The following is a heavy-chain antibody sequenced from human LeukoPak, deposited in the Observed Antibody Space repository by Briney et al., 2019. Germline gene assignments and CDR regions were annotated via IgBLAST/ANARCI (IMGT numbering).Heavy chain of an antibody. CDR3: TTEGSIYGNHALDI. CDR1: GFTFNNAW. CDR2: IKGKSDGGTT. D-gene: IGHD3-10*01. J-gene: IGHJ3*02. Sequence: SGGSLRLSCAASGFTFNNAWMSWVRQAPGKGLEWVGHIKGKSDGGTTDYGAPVQGRFTISRDDSKNTLYIQMNNLEVEDTAVYFCTTEGSIYGNHALDIWGQGTMVTVSS. V-gene: IGHV3-15*01.